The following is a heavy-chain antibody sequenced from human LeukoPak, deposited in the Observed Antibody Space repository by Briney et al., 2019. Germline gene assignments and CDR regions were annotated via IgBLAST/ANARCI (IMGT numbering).Heavy chain of an antibody. Sequence: GGSLRLSCAASGFSVSGNYMSWVRQAPGKGLEWVSVIYAVGTTYYADSVKGRFTFSRDTSRNALYLQMNSLRVDDTAVYYCTRGPEWSRPVGDACDIWGQGTMVTVSS. D-gene: IGHD3-3*01. V-gene: IGHV3-53*01. CDR3: TRGPEWSRPVGDACDI. CDR1: GFSVSGNY. CDR2: IYAVGTT. J-gene: IGHJ3*02.